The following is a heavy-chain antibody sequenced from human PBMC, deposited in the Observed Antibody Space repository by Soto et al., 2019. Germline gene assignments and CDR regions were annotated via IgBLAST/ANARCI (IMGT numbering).Heavy chain of an antibody. Sequence: PGGSLRLSCAASGFTFSSYAMGWVRQAPGKGLEWVSAISGSGGSTYYADSVKGRFTISRDNSKNTLYLQMNSLRAEDTAVYYCAISGSTSWYNWFDPWGQGTMVTVSS. V-gene: IGHV3-23*01. CDR2: ISGSGGST. CDR3: AISGSTSWYNWFDP. CDR1: GFTFSSYA. J-gene: IGHJ5*02. D-gene: IGHD6-13*01.